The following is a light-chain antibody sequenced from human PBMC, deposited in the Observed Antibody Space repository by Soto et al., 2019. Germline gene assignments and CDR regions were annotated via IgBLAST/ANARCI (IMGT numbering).Light chain of an antibody. CDR2: GAS. CDR3: QQYSKSPLT. V-gene: IGKV3-20*01. Sequence: EIVLTQSPGTLSLSPGERATLSCRASQSVNSRLAWYQHKPGQAPRLLISGASSRATGIPDRFSGSGSATDFTLTISRLEPEDFVIYYCQQYSKSPLTFGQGTKVDI. CDR1: QSVNSR. J-gene: IGKJ1*01.